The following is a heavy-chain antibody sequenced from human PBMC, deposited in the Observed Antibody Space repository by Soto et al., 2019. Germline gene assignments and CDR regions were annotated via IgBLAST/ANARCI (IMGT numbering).Heavy chain of an antibody. CDR2: INNDGTIT. J-gene: IGHJ6*04. CDR3: TRAGPATCSSTNCPAYSPDV. D-gene: IGHD2-2*01. CDR1: GFTFSSYW. V-gene: IGHV3-74*03. Sequence: GGSLRLSCAASGFTFSSYWMHWVRQGPGRELAWVSRINNDGTITTYADSVKGRFTISRDNARNTLFLQMNNLRAEDTAVYYCTRAGPATCSSTNCPAYSPDVWGKGPTVTVSS.